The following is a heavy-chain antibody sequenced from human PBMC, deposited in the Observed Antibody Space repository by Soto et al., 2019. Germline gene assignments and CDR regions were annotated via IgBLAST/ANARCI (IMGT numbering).Heavy chain of an antibody. J-gene: IGHJ4*02. CDR2: IWYDGTVK. Sequence: QVQLVESGGGVVQPGRPLRLSCAASGFTFRSYGMHWVRQARGKGLEWVAGIWYDGTVKNYADSVKGRFSISRDNSQNTVYLQMNTLRAEDTAVYYCARADCGGQCACDFWGQGTLVSVSS. D-gene: IGHD2-21*01. CDR3: ARADCGGQCACDF. CDR1: GFTFRSYG. V-gene: IGHV3-33*01.